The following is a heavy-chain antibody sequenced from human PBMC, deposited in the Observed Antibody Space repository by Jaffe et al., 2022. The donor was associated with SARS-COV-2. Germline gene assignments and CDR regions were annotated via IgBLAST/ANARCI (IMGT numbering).Heavy chain of an antibody. D-gene: IGHD6-13*01. CDR3: ARLRPGYSSSWYPDYYYYYMDV. CDR2: IYYSGST. Sequence: QLQLQESGPGLVKPSETLSLTCTVSGGSISSSSYYWGWIRQPPGKGLEWIGSIYYSGSTYYNPSLKSRVTISVDTSKNQFSLKLSSVTAADTAVYYCARLRPGYSSSWYPDYYYYYMDVWGKGTTVTVSS. V-gene: IGHV4-39*01. CDR1: GGSISSSSYY. J-gene: IGHJ6*03.